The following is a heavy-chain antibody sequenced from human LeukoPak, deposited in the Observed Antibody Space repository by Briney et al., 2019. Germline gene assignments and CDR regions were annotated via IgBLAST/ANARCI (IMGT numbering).Heavy chain of an antibody. CDR1: GGSISNYY. J-gene: IGHJ4*02. CDR2: VSGSGRNT. V-gene: IGHV3-23*01. Sequence: ETLSLTCTVSGGSISNYYWSWIRQPPGKGLEWVSSVSGSGRNTFYPDSVEGRFTISRDNSKNTVYLQMSSLRADDTAVYYCVKSRRVGANQRGLFDYWGQGTLVTVSP. CDR3: VKSRRVGANQRGLFDY. D-gene: IGHD1-26*01.